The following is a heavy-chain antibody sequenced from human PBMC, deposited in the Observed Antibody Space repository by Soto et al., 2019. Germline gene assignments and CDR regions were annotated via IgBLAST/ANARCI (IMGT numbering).Heavy chain of an antibody. V-gene: IGHV3-30*18. D-gene: IGHD5-12*01. CDR2: ISYDGSNK. CDR3: AKDRCLGYSGYDWGYVDY. CDR1: GFTFSSYG. Sequence: QVQLVESGGGVVQPGRSLRLSCAASGFTFSSYGMHWVRQAPGKGLEWVAVISYDGSNKYYADSVKGRFTISRDNSKNTRYLQMNSLRAEDTAVYYCAKDRCLGYSGYDWGYVDYWGQGTLVTVSS. J-gene: IGHJ4*02.